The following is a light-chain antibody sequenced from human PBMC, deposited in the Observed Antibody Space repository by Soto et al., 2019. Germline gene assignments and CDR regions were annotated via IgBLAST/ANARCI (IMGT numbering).Light chain of an antibody. Sequence: DIQITQSRSTLSASVGDRVTITCRASQSISSWLAWYQKKPGKAPKLLIYDASSLESGVPSRFSSSGSGTDFTLTISRLEPEDFATYYCQQSYSTPRTFGQGTKVDIK. CDR2: DAS. CDR1: QSISSW. CDR3: QQSYSTPRT. V-gene: IGKV1-39*01. J-gene: IGKJ1*01.